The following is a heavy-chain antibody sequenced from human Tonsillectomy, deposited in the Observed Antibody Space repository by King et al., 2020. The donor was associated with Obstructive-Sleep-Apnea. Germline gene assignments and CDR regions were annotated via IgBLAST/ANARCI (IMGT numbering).Heavy chain of an antibody. CDR3: AKDVVVAASYAFDI. J-gene: IGHJ3*02. D-gene: IGHD2-15*01. V-gene: IGHV3-9*01. CDR1: GFTVDDYA. CDR2: CGLKSGSI. Sequence: QLVQSGGGLVQPGRSLRLSCAASGFTVDDYAMHCVRQAPGKGLEWVSGCGLKSGSIGYADSVKGRFTISRANAKNSLYLQMNSLRAEDTALYYCAKDVVVAASYAFDIWGQGTMVTVSS.